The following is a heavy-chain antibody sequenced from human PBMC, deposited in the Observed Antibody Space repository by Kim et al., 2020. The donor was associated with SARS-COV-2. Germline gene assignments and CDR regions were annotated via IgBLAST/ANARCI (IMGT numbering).Heavy chain of an antibody. CDR2: ISYDGSNK. CDR1: GFTFSSYA. CDR3: ARDRDIVVVPAALDY. Sequence: GGSLRLSCAASGFTFSSYAMHWVRQAPGKGLEWVAVISYDGSNKYYADSVKGRFTISRDNSKKTLYLQMNSLRAEDTAVYYCARDRDIVVVPAALDYWG. D-gene: IGHD2-2*01. J-gene: IGHJ4*01. V-gene: IGHV3-30-3*01.